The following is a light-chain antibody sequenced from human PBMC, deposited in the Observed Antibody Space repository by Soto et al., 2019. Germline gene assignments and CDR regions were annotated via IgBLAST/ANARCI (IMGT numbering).Light chain of an antibody. CDR2: LEGSGSY. V-gene: IGLV4-60*03. J-gene: IGLJ2*01. Sequence: QPVLTQSSSASASLGSSVKLTCTLSSGHSSYIIAWHQQQPGKAPRYLMKLEGSGSYNKGSGVPDRFSGSSSGADRYLTISNLQSEDEADYYCETCDSQGVFGGGTKVTVL. CDR3: ETCDSQGV. CDR1: SGHSSYI.